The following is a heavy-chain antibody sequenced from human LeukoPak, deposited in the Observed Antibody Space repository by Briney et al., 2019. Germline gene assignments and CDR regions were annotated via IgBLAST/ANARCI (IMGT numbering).Heavy chain of an antibody. CDR2: INHSGST. D-gene: IGHD2-21*02. Sequence: SETLSLTCAVYGGSFSGYYWSWIRQPPGKGLEWIGEINHSGSTNYNPSLKSRVTISVDTSKNQFSLKLSSVTAADTAVYYCTASDYYYYYGMDVWGQGTTVTVSS. CDR3: TASDYYYYYGMDV. CDR1: GGSFSGYY. V-gene: IGHV4-34*01. J-gene: IGHJ6*02.